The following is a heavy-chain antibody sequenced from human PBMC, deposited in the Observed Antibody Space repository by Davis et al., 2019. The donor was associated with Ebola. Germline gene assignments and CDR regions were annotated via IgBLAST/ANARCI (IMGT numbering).Heavy chain of an antibody. V-gene: IGHV4-34*01. D-gene: IGHD2-2*02. Sequence: MPSETLSLTCAVYGGSFSGYYWSWIRQPPGKGLEWIGEINHSGSTNYNPSLKSRVTISVDTSKNQFSLKLSSVTAADTAVYYCARKCSSTSCYNYWGQGTLVTVSS. CDR3: ARKCSSTSCYNY. CDR1: GGSFSGYY. J-gene: IGHJ4*02. CDR2: INHSGST.